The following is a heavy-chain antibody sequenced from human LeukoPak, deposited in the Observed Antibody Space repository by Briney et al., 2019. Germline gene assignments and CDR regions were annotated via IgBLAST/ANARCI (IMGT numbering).Heavy chain of an antibody. J-gene: IGHJ4*02. CDR2: IYSGGAT. D-gene: IGHD5-18*01. Sequence: GGSLRLSCAASGLTVSTNYMSWVRQAPEKGLEWVSVIYSGGATFYADSVKGRFTISRDNSRNTLYLQMNSLRAEDTAVYYCARDRGYSYGYSYYFENWGQGTLVTVSS. CDR3: ARDRGYSYGYSYYFEN. CDR1: GLTVSTNY. V-gene: IGHV3-53*01.